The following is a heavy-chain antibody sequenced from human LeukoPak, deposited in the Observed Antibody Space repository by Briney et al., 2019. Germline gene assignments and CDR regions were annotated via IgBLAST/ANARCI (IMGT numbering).Heavy chain of an antibody. D-gene: IGHD7-27*01. CDR2: IHHSGNS. J-gene: IGHJ5*02. CDR1: GASVTDYY. Sequence: PSETLSLTCTVSGASVTDYYWSWIRQSPGKGLEWISYIHHSGNSDYSPSLRSRVTTSLDMSKNQFSLNLISVTAADTAVYYCTRGHWGLQSWSQGTLVTVSS. V-gene: IGHV4-59*02. CDR3: TRGHWGLQS.